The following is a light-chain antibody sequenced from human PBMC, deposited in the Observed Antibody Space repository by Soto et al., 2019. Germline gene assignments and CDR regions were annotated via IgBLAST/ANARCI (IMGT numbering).Light chain of an antibody. CDR2: AAS. CDR3: QQFNTYPPN. V-gene: IGKV1-9*01. Sequence: DIQLTQSPSFLSASVGDRVTITCRASQGINDYLAWYQQKPGKAPKLLIYAASTLQSEVPSRFSGSASGTEFTLPISSLQPEDFATYYCQQFNTYPPNFGGGTKVEVK. CDR1: QGINDY. J-gene: IGKJ4*01.